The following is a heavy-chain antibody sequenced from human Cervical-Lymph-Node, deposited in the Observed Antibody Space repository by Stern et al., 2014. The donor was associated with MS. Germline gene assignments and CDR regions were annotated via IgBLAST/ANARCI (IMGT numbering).Heavy chain of an antibody. V-gene: IGHV1-18*04. CDR1: GYTFTSYG. CDR2: ISAYNGNT. Sequence: VQLVESGAEVKKPGASVKVSCKASGYTFTSYGISWVRQAPGKGLEWMGWISAYNGNTNYAQKLQGRVTMTTDTSTSTAYMELRSLRSDDTAVYYCARLGVAGTNYYYGMDVWGQGTTVTVSS. D-gene: IGHD6-19*01. CDR3: ARLGVAGTNYYYGMDV. J-gene: IGHJ6*02.